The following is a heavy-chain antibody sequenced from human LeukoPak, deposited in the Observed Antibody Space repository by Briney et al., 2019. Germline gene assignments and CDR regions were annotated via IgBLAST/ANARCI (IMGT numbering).Heavy chain of an antibody. CDR2: ISSSGGTI. V-gene: IGHV3-48*03. J-gene: IGHJ4*02. Sequence: GGSLRLSCAASGFTFSSYEMNWVRQAPGKGLEWVSYISSSGGTIYYADSVKGRFTISRDNAKNSLYLQMNSLRAEDTAVYYCTRGTEQWLVLFDFWGQGALVTVSS. D-gene: IGHD6-19*01. CDR1: GFTFSSYE. CDR3: TRGTEQWLVLFDF.